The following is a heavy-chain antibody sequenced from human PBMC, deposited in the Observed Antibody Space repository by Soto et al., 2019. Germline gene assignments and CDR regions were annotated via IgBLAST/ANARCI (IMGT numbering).Heavy chain of an antibody. Sequence: QVQLVESGGGVVQPGRSLRLSCAASGFTFTAFGLHWVRQAPGKGLEWVGLISFDGTTKYFADSVRGRFTISRDNSKNMLFLQLNSLRVEDTAVYYWARHRDGGSYTYIDHWGPGTLVSVSS. V-gene: IGHV3-30-3*01. J-gene: IGHJ4*02. CDR1: GFTFTAFG. CDR2: ISFDGTTK. D-gene: IGHD1-26*01. CDR3: ARHRDGGSYTYIDH.